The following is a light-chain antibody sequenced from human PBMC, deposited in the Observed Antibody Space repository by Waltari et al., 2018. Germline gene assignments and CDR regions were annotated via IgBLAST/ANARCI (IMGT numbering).Light chain of an antibody. V-gene: IGLV2-8*01. J-gene: IGLJ1*01. Sequence: QSALTQPPSASGSPGQSVTISCTGTGSGGSVSWYQQLPGKAPKLLSYEVSKRPSGVPDRFSGSKSGNTAALTVSGLQAEDEGDYYCSSDAVSNNFYDFGSGTKVTV. CDR3: SSDAVSNNFYD. CDR1: GSGGS. CDR2: EVS.